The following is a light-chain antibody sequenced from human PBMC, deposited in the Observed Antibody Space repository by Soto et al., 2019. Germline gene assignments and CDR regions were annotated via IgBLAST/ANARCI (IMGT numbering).Light chain of an antibody. J-gene: IGKJ1*01. CDR2: DAS. Sequence: DIQMTQSPSTLSAFVGDRVTITCRASQSISSWLAWFQQKPGKAPKLLIYDASSLESGVPSRFSGSGSGTEFTRTISSLQPDDFATYYCQQYNSYPWTFGQGTKVEIK. V-gene: IGKV1-5*01. CDR1: QSISSW. CDR3: QQYNSYPWT.